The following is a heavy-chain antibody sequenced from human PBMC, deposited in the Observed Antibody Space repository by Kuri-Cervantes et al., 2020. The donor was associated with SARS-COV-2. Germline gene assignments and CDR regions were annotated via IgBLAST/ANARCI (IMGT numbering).Heavy chain of an antibody. CDR2: IGSSRGSK. Sequence: ETLSLTCAASGFAFSNFTLNWVRQAPGKGLEWVSSIGSSRGSKYFADSVKGRFTISRDNAKNSLYLQMNSLGAEDTAVYYCARVHKAGATYYYYYMDVWGKGTTVTVSS. V-gene: IGHV3-21*01. CDR1: GFAFSNFT. CDR3: ARVHKAGATYYYYYMDV. D-gene: IGHD1-26*01. J-gene: IGHJ6*03.